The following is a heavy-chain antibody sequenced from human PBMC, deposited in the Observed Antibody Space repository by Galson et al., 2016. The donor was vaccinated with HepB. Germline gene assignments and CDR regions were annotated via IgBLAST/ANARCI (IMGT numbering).Heavy chain of an antibody. CDR3: RYGMDV. Sequence: SLRLSCAASGFTFSNAWMSWVRQAPGTGLEWVGRINSKTDGGTTDYAVPVKGRFSISRDDSKNTLYLQMNSLKTEDTAVYYCRYGMDVWGQGTTVTVSS. CDR1: GFTFSNAW. V-gene: IGHV3-15*01. J-gene: IGHJ6*02. CDR2: INSKTDGGTT.